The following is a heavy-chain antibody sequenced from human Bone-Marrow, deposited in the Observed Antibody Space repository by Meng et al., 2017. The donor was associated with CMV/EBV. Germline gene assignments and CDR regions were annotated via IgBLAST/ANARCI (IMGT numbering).Heavy chain of an antibody. CDR3: AKDRRPGRIVVVVAATRYYYYGMDV. CDR2: IRYDGSNK. D-gene: IGHD2-15*01. CDR1: GFTFSSYG. Sequence: GESLKISCAASGFTFSSYGMHWVRQAPGKGLEWVAFIRYDGSNKYYADSVKGRFTISRDNSKNTLYLQMNSLRAEDTAVYYCAKDRRPGRIVVVVAATRYYYYGMDVWGQGTTVTVFS. V-gene: IGHV3-30*02. J-gene: IGHJ6*02.